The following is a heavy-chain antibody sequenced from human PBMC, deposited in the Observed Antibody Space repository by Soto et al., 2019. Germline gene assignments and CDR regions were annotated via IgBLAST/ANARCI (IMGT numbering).Heavy chain of an antibody. Sequence: GGSLRLSCAASGFTVSSNFMTWVRQPPGKGLEWVSAIYMGGSTYYANSVKGRFTISRDNSKNTLYLQMNSLRAEDTAVYYCTRGPEQSRAVGESFDIWGQGTMVTVSS. CDR3: TRGPEQSRAVGESFDI. CDR1: GFTVSSNF. V-gene: IGHV3-66*01. D-gene: IGHD1-26*01. CDR2: IYMGGST. J-gene: IGHJ3*02.